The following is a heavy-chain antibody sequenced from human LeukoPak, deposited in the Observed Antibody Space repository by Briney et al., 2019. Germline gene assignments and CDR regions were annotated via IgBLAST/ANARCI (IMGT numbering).Heavy chain of an antibody. CDR1: GFTFSSYW. CDR3: ARVVAYVELVVVVTGGWFDP. D-gene: IGHD2-8*02. Sequence: GGSLRLSCAASGFTFSSYWMSWVRRAPGKGLEWVANIKQDGSEKYYVDSVKGRFTISRDDAKNSLYLQMNSLRAEDTAVYYCARVVAYVELVVVVTGGWFDPWGPGTQVTVSS. J-gene: IGHJ5*02. V-gene: IGHV3-7*01. CDR2: IKQDGSEK.